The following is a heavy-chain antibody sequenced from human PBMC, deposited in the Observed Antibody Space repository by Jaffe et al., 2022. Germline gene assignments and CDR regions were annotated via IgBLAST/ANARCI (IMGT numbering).Heavy chain of an antibody. CDR2: IYPGDSDT. D-gene: IGHD2-2*01. CDR3: VRVVVVPAASLHWYFDL. J-gene: IGHJ2*01. V-gene: IGHV5-51*03. CDR1: GYSFTSYW. Sequence: EVQLVQSGAEVKKPGESLKISCKGSGYSFTSYWIGWVRQMPGKGLEWMGIIYPGDSDTRYSPSFQGQVTISADKSISTAYLQWSSLKASDTAMYYCVRVVVVPAASLHWYFDLWGRGTLVTVSS.